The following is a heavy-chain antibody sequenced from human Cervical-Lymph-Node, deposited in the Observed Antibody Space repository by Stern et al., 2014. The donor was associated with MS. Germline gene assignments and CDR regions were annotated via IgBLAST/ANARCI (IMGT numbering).Heavy chain of an antibody. D-gene: IGHD1-1*01. J-gene: IGHJ6*04. CDR1: GYTFTGYY. CDR2: INPNGGVT. CDR3: ARGGSNYRYGVDV. Sequence: VQLVESGAEVKKPGASVKVSCKASGYTFTGYYMHWVRQAPGQGLEWMGWINPNGGVTRYAQKFQGWVTMTRDTSISTAYMELSSLRSDVTAVYYCARGGSNYRYGVDVWGKGTTVTVSS. V-gene: IGHV1-2*04.